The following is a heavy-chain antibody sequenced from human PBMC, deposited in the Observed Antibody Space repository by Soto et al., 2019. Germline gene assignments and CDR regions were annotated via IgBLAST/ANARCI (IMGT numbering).Heavy chain of an antibody. CDR2: TYYRSKWYN. CDR1: GDSVSSNSAA. V-gene: IGHV6-1*01. D-gene: IGHD2-8*01. Sequence: QSQTLSLTCAISGDSVSSNSAAWNWIRQSPSRGLEWLGRTYYRSKWYNDYAVSVKSRITINPDTSKNQFSLQLNSVTPEDTAVYYCARDLGYCTNGVCYFDYWGQGTLVTVSS. J-gene: IGHJ4*02. CDR3: ARDLGYCTNGVCYFDY.